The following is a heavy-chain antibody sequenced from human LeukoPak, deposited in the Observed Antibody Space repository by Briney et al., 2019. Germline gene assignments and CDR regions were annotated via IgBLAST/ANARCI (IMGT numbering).Heavy chain of an antibody. Sequence: GASVKVSCKASGYTFSSYGISWVRQAPGQGLEWMGWISGYNGNTNYAQKLQGRVTMTTDTSTSTAYMELRSPRSDDTAVYYCARDLYSGYDTFGYWGQGTLVTVSS. CDR2: ISGYNGNT. CDR3: ARDLYSGYDTFGY. CDR1: GYTFSSYG. D-gene: IGHD5-12*01. J-gene: IGHJ4*02. V-gene: IGHV1-18*01.